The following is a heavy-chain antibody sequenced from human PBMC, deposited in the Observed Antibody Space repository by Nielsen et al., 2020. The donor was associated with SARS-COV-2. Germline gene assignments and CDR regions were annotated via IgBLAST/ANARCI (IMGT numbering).Heavy chain of an antibody. CDR2: IYSDDSA. CDR3: VRDNWGRMDV. V-gene: IGHV3-66*01. D-gene: IGHD7-27*01. Sequence: GESLKISCAASGFSVSSNYMSWVRQAAGKGLEWVSDIYSDDSASYADSVKGRFTVSRDNFKNMLFLQMNSLRAEDTGVYYCVRDNWGRMDVWGQGTTVTVSS. CDR1: GFSVSSNY. J-gene: IGHJ6*02.